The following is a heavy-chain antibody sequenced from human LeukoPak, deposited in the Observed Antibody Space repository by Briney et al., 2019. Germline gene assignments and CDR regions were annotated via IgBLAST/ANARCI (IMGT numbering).Heavy chain of an antibody. CDR2: ISFDGSHK. D-gene: IGHD3-10*01. CDR1: GFTFSXYG. V-gene: IGHV3-30*18. Sequence: GGSLRLSCAASGFTFSXYGMHWVRLAPGKGLEWVAVISFDGSHKYYADSVQGRFTISRDNPRNTVYLQMNSLRDEDTAIYFCAKDRGFSYTSGSSELDYWGQGTPVTVSS. J-gene: IGHJ4*02. CDR3: AKDRGFSYTSGSSELDY.